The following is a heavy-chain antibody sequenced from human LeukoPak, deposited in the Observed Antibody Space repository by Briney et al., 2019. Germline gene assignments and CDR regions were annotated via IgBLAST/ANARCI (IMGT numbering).Heavy chain of an antibody. CDR3: AREIADDSYYGMDV. V-gene: IGHV1-2*02. Sequence: GASVKVSCKASGYTFTGYYMHWVRQAPGQGLEWMGWINPNSGGTNYAQKFQGRVTMTRDTSISTAYMELSRLRSDDTAVYHCAREIADDSYYGMDVWGQGTTVTVSS. CDR2: INPNSGGT. D-gene: IGHD6-13*01. CDR1: GYTFTGYY. J-gene: IGHJ6*02.